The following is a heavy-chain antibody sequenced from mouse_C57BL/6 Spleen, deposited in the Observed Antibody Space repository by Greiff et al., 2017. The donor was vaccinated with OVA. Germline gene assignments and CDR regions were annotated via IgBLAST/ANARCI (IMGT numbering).Heavy chain of an antibody. V-gene: IGHV1-26*01. Sequence: EVQLQQSGPELVKPGASVKISCKASGYTFTDYYMNWVKQSHGKSLEWIGDINPNNGGTSYNQKFKGKATLTVDKSSSTAYMELRSLTSEDSAVYYCARRDDYVYAMDYWGQGTSVTVSS. CDR3: ARRDDYVYAMDY. CDR2: INPNNGGT. D-gene: IGHD2-4*01. CDR1: GYTFTDYY. J-gene: IGHJ4*01.